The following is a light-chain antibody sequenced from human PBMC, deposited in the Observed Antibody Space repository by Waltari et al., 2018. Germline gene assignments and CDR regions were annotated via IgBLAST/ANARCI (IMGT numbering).Light chain of an antibody. J-gene: IGKJ2*01. CDR2: GAS. Sequence: DTVLTQSPATLSVSPGYGATLSCRASQGVRRNLAWYQQRPAQAPRLLIFGASTRAPGVAARFIGSGSGTEFTLTITGLQSEDSAIYFCQQYDEWPPRYTFGQGTTLEIK. CDR3: QQYDEWPPRYT. CDR1: QGVRRN. V-gene: IGKV3-15*01.